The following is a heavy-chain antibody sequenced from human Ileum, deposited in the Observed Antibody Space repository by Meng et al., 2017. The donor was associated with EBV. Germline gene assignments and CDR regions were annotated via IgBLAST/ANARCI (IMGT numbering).Heavy chain of an antibody. Sequence: VVLGGGVVKPGTSLRLSCAASGFSFRSYSMNWVRQAPGKGLEWVGVISSDGSNKYYGDSVKGRFTISRDNSKNTVYLQMNSPRADDTAIYYCAAKHGGELLFYFDYWGQGTLVTASS. CDR3: AAKHGGELLFYFDY. J-gene: IGHJ4*02. V-gene: IGHV3-30*19. CDR2: ISSDGSNK. D-gene: IGHD2-21*02. CDR1: GFSFRSYS.